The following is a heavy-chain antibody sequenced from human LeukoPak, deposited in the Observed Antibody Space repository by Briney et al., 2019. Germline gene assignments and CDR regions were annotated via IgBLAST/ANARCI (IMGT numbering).Heavy chain of an antibody. CDR1: GFMFSSYW. CDR3: ARDQDWNDRGGLDY. J-gene: IGHJ4*02. D-gene: IGHD1-1*01. CDR2: IKKDGSEK. Sequence: GGSLRLSCAASGFMFSSYWMSSVRQAPGKGLEWVANIKKDGSEKYYVDSGKGRFTISRDNAKNSLYLQMNGLRAEDTAVYYCARDQDWNDRGGLDYWGQGTLVIVSS. V-gene: IGHV3-7*01.